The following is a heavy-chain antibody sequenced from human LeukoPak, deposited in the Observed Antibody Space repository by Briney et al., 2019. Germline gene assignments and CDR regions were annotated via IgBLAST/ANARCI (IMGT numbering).Heavy chain of an antibody. Sequence: KPSETLSLTCTVPGSSISSRSYYWGWIRQPPGKGLEWIGSIYYSGSTYYNPSLKSRVTISVDTSKNQFSLKLSSVTAADTAVYYCSRGTAGAGYYMDVWGKGTTVTVSS. CDR2: IYYSGST. CDR1: GSSISSRSYY. J-gene: IGHJ6*03. V-gene: IGHV4-39*01. D-gene: IGHD6-13*01. CDR3: SRGTAGAGYYMDV.